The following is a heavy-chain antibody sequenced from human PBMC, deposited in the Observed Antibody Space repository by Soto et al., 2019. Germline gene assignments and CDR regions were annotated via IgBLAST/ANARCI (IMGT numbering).Heavy chain of an antibody. Sequence: PGGSLRLSCAASGFTSSSYAMHWVRQAPGKGLEWVAVISYDGSNKYYADSVKGRFTISRDNSKNTLYLQMNSLRAEDTAVYYCASPPVTGFYYYYYGMDVWGQGTTVTVSS. V-gene: IGHV3-30-3*01. CDR3: ASPPVTGFYYYYYGMDV. CDR1: GFTSSSYA. D-gene: IGHD3-16*02. J-gene: IGHJ6*02. CDR2: ISYDGSNK.